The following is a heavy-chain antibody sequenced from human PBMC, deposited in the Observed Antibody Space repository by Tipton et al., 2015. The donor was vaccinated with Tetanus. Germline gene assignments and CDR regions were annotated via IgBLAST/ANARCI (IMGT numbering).Heavy chain of an antibody. CDR1: GGSVRGGNYY. CDR2: ISYSGST. CDR3: ARANYDFPKKGPFDS. V-gene: IGHV4-61*01. Sequence: TLSLTCTVSGGSVRGGNYYWNWIRQPPGKGLEWLAYISYSGSTNSNYSLKSRITISRDTSKNQISLKLTSVTAADTAVYYCARANYDFPKKGPFDSWGQGTLVIVSS. J-gene: IGHJ4*02. D-gene: IGHD3-3*01.